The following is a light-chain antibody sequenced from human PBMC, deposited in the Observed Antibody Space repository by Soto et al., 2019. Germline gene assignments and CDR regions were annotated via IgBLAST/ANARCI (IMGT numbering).Light chain of an antibody. CDR3: QHYNSYSEFT. V-gene: IGKV1-5*03. J-gene: IGKJ3*01. CDR2: KAS. Sequence: DIQMTQSPSTLSASIGDRVTITCRASQSINTWLAWYQQKPGKAPKLLIYKASTLESGVPSRFSGSGSGTEFTLTIDCLQLDDFATYYCQHYNSYSEFTFGPGTKVDIK. CDR1: QSINTW.